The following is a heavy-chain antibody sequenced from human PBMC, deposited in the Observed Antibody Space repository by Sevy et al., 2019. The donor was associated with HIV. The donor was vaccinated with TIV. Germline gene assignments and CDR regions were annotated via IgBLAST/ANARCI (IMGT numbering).Heavy chain of an antibody. CDR1: GGSISSSNYY. D-gene: IGHD3-16*02. CDR3: STLSLQTRVWIWY. V-gene: IGHV4-39*01. J-gene: IGHJ2*01. CDR2: IYYSGST. Sequence: SETLSLTCTASGGSISSSNYYWGWIRQPPGKGLEWIGSIYYSGSTYYNPSLKSRVTISVDTSKNQFSLKLCSMTAAETSLLYPSTLSLQTRVWIWY.